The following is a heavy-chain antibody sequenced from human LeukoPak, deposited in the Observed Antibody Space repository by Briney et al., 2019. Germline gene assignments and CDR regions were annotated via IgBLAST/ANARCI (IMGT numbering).Heavy chain of an antibody. CDR1: GIIFSSYS. CDR3: ARDFDDTYYDFWSGYYTFDY. J-gene: IGHJ4*02. D-gene: IGHD3-3*01. Sequence: GGSLRLSCAASGIIFSSYSMNWVRQAPGKGLEWVSSISSSSSYIYYADSVRGRFTISRDNAKNSLYLQMNSLRAEDTAVYYCARDFDDTYYDFWSGYYTFDYWGQGTLVTVSS. CDR2: ISSSSSYI. V-gene: IGHV3-21*01.